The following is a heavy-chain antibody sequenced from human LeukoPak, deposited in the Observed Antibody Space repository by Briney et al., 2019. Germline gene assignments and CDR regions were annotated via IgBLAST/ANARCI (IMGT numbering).Heavy chain of an antibody. CDR1: GYTFTGYY. CDR3: ARGEAREKRFRLRFPLYYFDY. CDR2: INPNSGGT. V-gene: IGHV1-2*02. Sequence: ASVKVSCKASGYTFTGYYMHWVRQAPGQGLEWMGWINPNSGGTNYAQKFQGRVTMTRDTSISTAYMELSRLRSDDTAVYYCARGEAREKRFRLRFPLYYFDYWGQGTLVTVSS. J-gene: IGHJ4*02. D-gene: IGHD4-17*01.